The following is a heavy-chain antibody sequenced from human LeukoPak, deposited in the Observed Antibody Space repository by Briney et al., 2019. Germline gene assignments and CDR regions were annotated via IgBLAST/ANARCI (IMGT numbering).Heavy chain of an antibody. CDR1: GFTFSNNW. CDR3: VRDLNTVTTAFLVH. CDR2: INSGSTHL. Sequence: GGSLRLSCAASGFTFSNNWMHWVRQAPGKGLEWVSSINSGSTHLYYADSVKGRFTISRDNAENSLYLQMNSLRAEDTAVYYCVRDLNTVTTAFLVHWGQGTLVTVSS. V-gene: IGHV3-21*06. D-gene: IGHD4-11*01. J-gene: IGHJ4*02.